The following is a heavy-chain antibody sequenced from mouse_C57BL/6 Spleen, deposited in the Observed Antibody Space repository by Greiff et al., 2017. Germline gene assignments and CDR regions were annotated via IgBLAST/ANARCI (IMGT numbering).Heavy chain of an antibody. J-gene: IGHJ2*01. CDR1: GYTFTDYE. Sequence: QVHVQQSGAELVRPGASVTLSCKASGYTFTDYEMHWVKQTPVHGLEWIGAIDPETGGTAYNQKFKGKAILTADKSSSTAYMELRSLTSEDSAVYYCTRSRLDYWGQGTTLTVSS. V-gene: IGHV1-15*01. CDR3: TRSRLDY. CDR2: IDPETGGT.